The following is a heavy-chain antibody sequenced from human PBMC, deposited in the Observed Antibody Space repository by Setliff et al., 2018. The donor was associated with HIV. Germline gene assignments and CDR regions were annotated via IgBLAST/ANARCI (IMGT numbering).Heavy chain of an antibody. CDR1: GDSMSSGSYF. D-gene: IGHD1-1*01. V-gene: IGHV4-39*02. CDR2: IYYTGFA. CDR3: AREGRGDPAVATTRIDY. J-gene: IGHJ4*02. Sequence: LSLTCSVSGDSMSSGSYFWGWIRQTPGKGLEWIGNIYYTGFAYYNPSLKSRVTISLDTSRTHFYLNLTSVTDADTAVYFCAREGRGDPAVATTRIDYWGQGKLVTVSS.